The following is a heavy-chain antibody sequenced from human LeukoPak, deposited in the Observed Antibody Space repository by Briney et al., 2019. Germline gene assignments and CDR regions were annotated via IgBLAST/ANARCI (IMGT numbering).Heavy chain of an antibody. J-gene: IGHJ4*02. CDR1: GESFNTYY. CDR2: INRSGSI. V-gene: IGHV4-34*01. D-gene: IGHD5-24*01. CDR3: TATPYRDGPLNY. Sequence: SETLSLSRAVYGESFNTYYWTWIRQPPGKGLEWIGEINRSGSINYNPSLKSRVTMSVDTSKNQLSLTLTSVTAADTAVYYCTATPYRDGPLNYWGQGTLVTVSS.